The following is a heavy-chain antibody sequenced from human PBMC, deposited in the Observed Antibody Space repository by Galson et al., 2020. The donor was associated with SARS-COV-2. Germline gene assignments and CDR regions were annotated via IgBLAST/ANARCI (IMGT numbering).Heavy chain of an antibody. Sequence: GGSLRLSCAASGFTFSNYVMHWVRQAPGKGPEWVAVISSYGSNSFYADSLKGRFTISRDNSKNTLSLQMSSLRAEDTAVYYCARGTTVTTNGPSDFWGQGTLVTVST. J-gene: IGHJ4*02. CDR1: GFTFSNYV. CDR2: ISSYGSNS. D-gene: IGHD4-17*01. CDR3: ARGTTVTTNGPSDF. V-gene: IGHV3-30*04.